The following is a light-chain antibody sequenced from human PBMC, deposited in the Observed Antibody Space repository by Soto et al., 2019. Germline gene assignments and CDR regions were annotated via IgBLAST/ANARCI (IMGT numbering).Light chain of an antibody. V-gene: IGLV1-40*01. CDR3: QSYDSSLDVV. Sequence: QSVLTQPPSVSGAPGQRVTISCTGSSSNIGAGYDVHWYQQLPGTAPKLLIYGNSNRPSGVPDRFSGSKSGTSASLAITGLQAEDEADYYCQSYDSSLDVVLGGG. CDR2: GNS. CDR1: SSNIGAGYD. J-gene: IGLJ2*01.